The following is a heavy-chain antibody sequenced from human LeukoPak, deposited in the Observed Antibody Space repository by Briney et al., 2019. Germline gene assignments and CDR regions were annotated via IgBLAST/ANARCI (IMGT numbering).Heavy chain of an antibody. J-gene: IGHJ3*02. CDR1: GFTFSSYS. D-gene: IGHD6-19*01. V-gene: IGHV3-48*01. Sequence: GGSLSLTCAASGFTFSSYSRNWVRQAPGKGLEWVSYISSSSTIYYAASVKGRFTISRDNAKNSLYLQMNSLRAEDTAVYYCARDADSSGYDAFDIWGQGTKVTVSS. CDR3: ARDADSSGYDAFDI. CDR2: ISSSSTI.